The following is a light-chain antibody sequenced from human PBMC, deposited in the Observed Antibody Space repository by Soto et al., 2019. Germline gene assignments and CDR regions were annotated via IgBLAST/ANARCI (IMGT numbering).Light chain of an antibody. V-gene: IGKV1-27*01. Sequence: DIQMTQSPSSLSASVGDRVTITCRASQGISSFVAWYQQKPGKVPRLLISGASTLQSGAPSRFSGSGSGTAFTLTITSLQPEDVATYYCQKYSSVITFGQGTRLEIK. J-gene: IGKJ5*01. CDR2: GAS. CDR1: QGISSF. CDR3: QKYSSVIT.